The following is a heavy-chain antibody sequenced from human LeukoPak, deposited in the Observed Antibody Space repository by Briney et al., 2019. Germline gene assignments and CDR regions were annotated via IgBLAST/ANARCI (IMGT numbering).Heavy chain of an antibody. CDR3: AKDGGLWISAHWGDS. J-gene: IGHJ4*02. D-gene: IGHD2-2*03. CDR1: GFSFSGHW. CDR2: ISTGGGNT. V-gene: IGHV3-23*01. Sequence: GGSLRLSCTASGFSFSGHWMHWVRQAPGKGLKWVSTISTGGGNTYYADSVQGRFTVSRDDSKNTLYLQMNSLRAEDTAVYYCAKDGGLWISAHWGDSWGRGTLVTVSS.